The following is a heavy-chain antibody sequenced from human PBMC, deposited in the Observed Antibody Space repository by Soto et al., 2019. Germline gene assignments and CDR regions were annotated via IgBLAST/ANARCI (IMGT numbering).Heavy chain of an antibody. CDR1: AYSISSGYY. V-gene: IGHV4-38-2*02. Sequence: PSETLSLTCTVSAYSISSGYYWGWIRQPPGEGLEWIGNIYHSGSTYYNPSLKSRVTISLDTSKNQFSLKLRSVTAADTAVYYCARGSYSTFRIDYWGQGTLVTAPQ. D-gene: IGHD6-13*01. CDR2: IYHSGST. J-gene: IGHJ4*02. CDR3: ARGSYSTFRIDY.